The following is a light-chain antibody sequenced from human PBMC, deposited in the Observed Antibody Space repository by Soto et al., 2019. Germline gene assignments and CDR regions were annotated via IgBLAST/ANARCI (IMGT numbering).Light chain of an antibody. V-gene: IGKV1-8*01. J-gene: IGKJ1*01. CDR2: AAS. CDR1: QDIHNY. Sequence: AVLLTPSPSSFSASTGDRATITCRASQDIHNYLAWYQQVPGKAPKLLLYAASILQTVVPSRFSDSGSGTDFTLTIDGLPSEDFATYFCQHYYNYPWTCGQGTTVE. CDR3: QHYYNYPWT.